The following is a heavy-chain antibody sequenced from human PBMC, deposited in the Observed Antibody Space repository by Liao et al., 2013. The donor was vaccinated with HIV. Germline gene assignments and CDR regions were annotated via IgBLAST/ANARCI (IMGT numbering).Heavy chain of an antibody. CDR2: ISEDGTT. J-gene: IGHJ4*02. Sequence: QLRESGPGLVKPSETLSLTCTVSGDSMIDETDYWGWIRQSPKKGLEWIGSISEDGTTHFSPSLESRLNITIDTSKNQFFLRLSSVSVADTAVYYCVRGDGSGSYEYFFDYWGQGTLVTVSS. CDR3: VRGDGSGSYEYFFDY. D-gene: IGHD3-10*01. CDR1: GDSMIDETDY. V-gene: IGHV4-39*07.